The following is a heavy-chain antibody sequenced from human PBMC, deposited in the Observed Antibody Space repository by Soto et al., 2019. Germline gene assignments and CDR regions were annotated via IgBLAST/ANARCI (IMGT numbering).Heavy chain of an antibody. Sequence: QVQLQQWGAGLLKPSETLSLTCAVYGGSFSGYYWSWVRQPPGKGLEWIGEINHSGSTNYKPSLKRRVDISVDTSKNQISQNLKSVTAADTGVYYCAYELPVGYGGNSLIDYWGQGTLVTVSS. V-gene: IGHV4-34*01. D-gene: IGHD2-21*02. CDR2: INHSGST. J-gene: IGHJ4*02. CDR3: AYELPVGYGGNSLIDY. CDR1: GGSFSGYY.